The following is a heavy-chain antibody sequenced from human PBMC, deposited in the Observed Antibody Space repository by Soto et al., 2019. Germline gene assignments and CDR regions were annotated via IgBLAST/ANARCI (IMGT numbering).Heavy chain of an antibody. V-gene: IGHV3-15*07. CDR2: IKSNTDGGTT. CDR1: GFTFSNAW. J-gene: IGHJ4*02. D-gene: IGHD3-9*01. Sequence: GGSLRLSCAASGFTFSNAWMNWVRQAPGKGLEWVGRIKSNTDGGTTDYAAPVKGRFTISRDDSKITLCLQMNSLKTEDTAVYYCTTDRLSAYDILTGRHHDYWGQGTLVTVSS. CDR3: TTDRLSAYDILTGRHHDY.